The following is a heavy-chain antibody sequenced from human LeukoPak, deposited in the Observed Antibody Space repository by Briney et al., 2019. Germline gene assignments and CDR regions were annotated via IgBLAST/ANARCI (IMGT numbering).Heavy chain of an antibody. CDR1: GFTVSSNY. J-gene: IGHJ4*02. CDR3: PRLRYSSGPLGF. Sequence: PGGSLRLSCAASGFTVSSNYMTWVRQAPGKGLEWVSSLNSGGNTYYADSVKDRFTISRDNSQNTVYLQMSSLRAEDTAVYYCPRLRYSSGPLGFWGQGTLVTVSS. D-gene: IGHD6-19*01. V-gene: IGHV3-66*01. CDR2: LNSGGNT.